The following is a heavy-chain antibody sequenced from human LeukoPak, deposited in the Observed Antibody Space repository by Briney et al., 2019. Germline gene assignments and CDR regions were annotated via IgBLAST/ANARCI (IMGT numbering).Heavy chain of an antibody. CDR1: GGSISSYY. CDR3: VGYDFWSGSK. V-gene: IGHV4-59*12. J-gene: IGHJ4*02. CDR2: IYYSGST. D-gene: IGHD3-3*01. Sequence: SETLSLTCTVSGGSISSYYWSWIRQPPGKGLEWIGYIYYSGSTNYNPSLKSRVTISVDTSKNQFSLKLSSVTAADTAVYYCVGYDFWSGSKWGQGTLVTVSS.